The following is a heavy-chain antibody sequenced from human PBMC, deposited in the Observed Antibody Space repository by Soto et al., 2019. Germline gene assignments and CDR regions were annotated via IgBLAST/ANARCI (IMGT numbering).Heavy chain of an antibody. V-gene: IGHV4-30-2*01. J-gene: IGHJ2*01. Sequence: QLQLQESGSGLVKPSQTLSLTCTVSGGSISSGGYSWSWLRQPPGKGLEWIGYIFHSGSTYYNPSLKSRVTISVDGSKNLFSLELSSVTAADSAIYYCAREGGSGSADGYFNVWGRGTLVTVSS. CDR1: GGSISSGGYS. CDR2: IFHSGST. CDR3: AREGGSGSADGYFNV. D-gene: IGHD1-26*01.